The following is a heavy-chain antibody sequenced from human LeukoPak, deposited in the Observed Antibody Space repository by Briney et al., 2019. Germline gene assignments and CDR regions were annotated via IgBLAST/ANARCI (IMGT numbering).Heavy chain of an antibody. Sequence: PSETLSLTCSVSGGSINNYYWSWLRQPPGKGLEEIGHIFYSGSSNYSPSLKSRVSISVDTSKNQFSLKLSSVTAADTAVYYCARESRWFDPWGQGTLVTVSS. CDR2: IFYSGSS. CDR3: ARESRWFDP. CDR1: GGSINNYY. V-gene: IGHV4-59*12. J-gene: IGHJ5*02.